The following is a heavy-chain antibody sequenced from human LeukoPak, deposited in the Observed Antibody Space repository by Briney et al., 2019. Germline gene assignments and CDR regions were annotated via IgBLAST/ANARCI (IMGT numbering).Heavy chain of an antibody. CDR2: IYSGGNT. V-gene: IGHV3-53*01. Sequence: GSLRLSCTVSGFTVSSNSMSWVRQAPGKGLEWVSFIYSGGNTHYSDSVKGRFTISRDNSKNLLYLDMNSLRAEDTAVYYCARGHTAVTRHFDFWGQGTLVTVSS. D-gene: IGHD4-17*01. CDR3: ARGHTAVTRHFDF. CDR1: GFTVSSNS. J-gene: IGHJ4*02.